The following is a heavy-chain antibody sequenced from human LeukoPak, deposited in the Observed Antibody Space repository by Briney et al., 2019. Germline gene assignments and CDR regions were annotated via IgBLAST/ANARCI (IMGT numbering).Heavy chain of an antibody. D-gene: IGHD3-3*01. CDR2: IYHSGST. V-gene: IGHV4-4*02. CDR3: ARALITIFGAIYYYYYGMDV. Sequence: KPSGTLSLTCAVSGVSINSSNWWSWVRQPPGKGLEWIGEIYHSGSTNYNPSLKSRVTISVDKSKNQFSLKLSSVTAADTAVFYCARALITIFGAIYYYYYGMDVWGQGTTVTVSS. J-gene: IGHJ6*02. CDR1: GVSINSSNW.